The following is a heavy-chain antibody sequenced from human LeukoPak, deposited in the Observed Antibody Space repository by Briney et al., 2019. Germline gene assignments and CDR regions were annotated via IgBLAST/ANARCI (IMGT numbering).Heavy chain of an antibody. J-gene: IGHJ6*03. CDR2: ISYDGSNK. D-gene: IGHD3-3*01. CDR1: GFTFSSYG. Sequence: GGSLRLSCAASGFTFSSYGMHWVRQAPAKGLEWVAVISYDGSNKYYADSVKGRFTISRDNSKNTLYLQMNSLRAEDTAVYYCAKDSDFWSGYWGLYYYYMDVWGKGTTVTVSS. V-gene: IGHV3-30*18. CDR3: AKDSDFWSGYWGLYYYYMDV.